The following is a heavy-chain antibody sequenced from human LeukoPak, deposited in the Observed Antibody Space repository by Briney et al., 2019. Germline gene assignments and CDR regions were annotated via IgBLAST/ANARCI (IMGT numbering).Heavy chain of an antibody. J-gene: IGHJ4*02. Sequence: SVTVSCKASGFTFTSSAVQWVRQARGQRLEWIGWIVVGSGNTNYAQKFQERVTITRDMSTSTAYMELSSLRSEDTAVYYCAAERFGELLYDYWGQGTLVTVSS. CDR1: GFTFTSSA. CDR3: AAERFGELLYDY. CDR2: IVVGSGNT. V-gene: IGHV1-58*01. D-gene: IGHD3-10*01.